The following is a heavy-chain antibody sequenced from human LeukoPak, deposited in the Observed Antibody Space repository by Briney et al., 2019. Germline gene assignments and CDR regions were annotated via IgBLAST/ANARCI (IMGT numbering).Heavy chain of an antibody. J-gene: IGHJ4*02. CDR1: GFTFSSCA. Sequence: GGSLRLSCAASGFTFSSCAMNWVRQAPGKGLEWVSGISGSGGITHYADSVRGRFTISRDNSKNTLYLQMNSLRAEDTAVYYCAKDSFPTVTSSGYYFDYWGQGTLVTVSS. CDR2: ISGSGGIT. V-gene: IGHV3-23*01. CDR3: AKDSFPTVTSSGYYFDY. D-gene: IGHD4-17*01.